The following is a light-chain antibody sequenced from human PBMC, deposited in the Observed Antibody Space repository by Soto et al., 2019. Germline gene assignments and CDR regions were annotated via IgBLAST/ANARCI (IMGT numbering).Light chain of an antibody. J-gene: IGKJ1*01. CDR3: QQYNYSPWT. Sequence: EIVLTQSPGTLSLSQGERATLSCRASQSVGSNYLAWYQQKPGQAPRLLIYGASSRATGIPDRFSGGGSGTDFTLTISRLEPEDFAVYYCQQYNYSPWTYGQGTKV. CDR1: QSVGSNY. V-gene: IGKV3-20*01. CDR2: GAS.